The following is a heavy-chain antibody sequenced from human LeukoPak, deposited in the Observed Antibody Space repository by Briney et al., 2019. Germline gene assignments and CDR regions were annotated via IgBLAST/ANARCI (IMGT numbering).Heavy chain of an antibody. CDR3: ATYRRWELLTIAAEYFQH. Sequence: ASVTVSCKVSGYTLTELSMHWVRQAPGKGLEWMGGFDPEDGETIYAQKFQGRVTMTEDTFTDTAYMELSSLGSEDTAVYYCATYRRWELLTIAAEYFQHWGQGTLVTVSS. V-gene: IGHV1-24*01. J-gene: IGHJ1*01. D-gene: IGHD1-26*01. CDR2: FDPEDGET. CDR1: GYTLTELS.